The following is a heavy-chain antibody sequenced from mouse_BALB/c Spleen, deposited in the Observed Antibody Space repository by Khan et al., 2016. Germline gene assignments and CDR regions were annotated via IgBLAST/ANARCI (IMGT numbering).Heavy chain of an antibody. V-gene: IGHV1-9*01. Sequence: QVQLQQPGAELMKPGASVKISCKATGYTFSSYWIEWVKQRPGHGLEWIGEILPGSGSTNYNEKFRGKATFTADTSSNTAYMQLRSLTSEDSAVHYCARTDRRGYFDYWGQGTTLTVSS. CDR2: ILPGSGST. J-gene: IGHJ2*01. CDR3: ARTDRRGYFDY. CDR1: GYTFSSYW.